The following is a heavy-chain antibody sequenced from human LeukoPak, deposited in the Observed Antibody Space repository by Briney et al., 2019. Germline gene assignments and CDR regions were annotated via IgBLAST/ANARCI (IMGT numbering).Heavy chain of an antibody. CDR1: GDSISSDYY. CDR2: IFHSGST. J-gene: IGHJ4*02. Sequence: SETLSLTCAVSGDSISSDYYWAWIRQYPGKGLEWIGNIFHSGSTYYNPSLKSRVTMSVDTSRNQFSLKLISVTAADTAVYYCAIPSIASYWGQGTLVTVSS. D-gene: IGHD6-6*01. V-gene: IGHV4-38-2*01. CDR3: AIPSIASY.